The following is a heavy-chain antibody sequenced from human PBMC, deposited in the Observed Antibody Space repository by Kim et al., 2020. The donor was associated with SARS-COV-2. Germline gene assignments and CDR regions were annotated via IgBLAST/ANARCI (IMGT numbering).Heavy chain of an antibody. Sequence: GGSLRLSCAASGFTFSNYGMNWVRQAPGKGLEWVAGIRYDGSRKYYADSVKGRFTISRDNSKNTVYLQMDSLRDEDTAVYFCASDPAGGFDYWGQGTLVTVSS. D-gene: IGHD3-10*01. CDR3: ASDPAGGFDY. V-gene: IGHV3-30*03. CDR1: GFTFSNYG. J-gene: IGHJ4*02. CDR2: IRYDGSRK.